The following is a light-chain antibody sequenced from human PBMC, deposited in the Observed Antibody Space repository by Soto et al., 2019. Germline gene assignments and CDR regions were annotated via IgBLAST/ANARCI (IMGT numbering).Light chain of an antibody. J-gene: IGLJ1*01. CDR1: SSDIGGYNY. Sequence: QSVLAQPASVSGSPGQSITISCIGTSSDIGGYNYVSWYQQHPGNAPKLMVFDVSDRPSGVSNRFSGSKSGNTASLTISGLQAEDEAYYYCSSYTTSSFYVFGTGTKVTVL. CDR2: DVS. V-gene: IGLV2-14*03. CDR3: SSYTTSSFYV.